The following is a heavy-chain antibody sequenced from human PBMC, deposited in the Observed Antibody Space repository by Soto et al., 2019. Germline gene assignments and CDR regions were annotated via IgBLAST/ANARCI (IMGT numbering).Heavy chain of an antibody. CDR2: ISAYNGNT. Sequence: ASVKVSCKASGYTFTSSGISWVRQAPGQGLEWMGWISAYNGNTNYAQKLQGRVTMTTDTSTSTAYMELRSLRSDDTAVYHCATDLVVWGVIPQMSDYWGQGTLVTVSS. J-gene: IGHJ4*02. CDR3: ATDLVVWGVIPQMSDY. CDR1: GYTFTSSG. V-gene: IGHV1-18*01. D-gene: IGHD3-10*01.